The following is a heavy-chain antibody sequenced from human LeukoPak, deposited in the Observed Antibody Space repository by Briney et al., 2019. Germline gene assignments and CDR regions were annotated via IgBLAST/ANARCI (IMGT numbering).Heavy chain of an antibody. CDR1: GGSISSGGYY. CDR3: ARRNVVVVPAAIGDWFDP. D-gene: IGHD2-2*01. Sequence: ETLSLTCTVSGGSISSGGYYWSWIRQHPGKGLEWIGYIYYSGSTNYNPSLKSRVTISVDTSKNQFSLKLSTVTAADTAVYYCARRNVVVVPAAIGDWFDPWGQGTLVTVSS. J-gene: IGHJ5*02. V-gene: IGHV4-61*08. CDR2: IYYSGST.